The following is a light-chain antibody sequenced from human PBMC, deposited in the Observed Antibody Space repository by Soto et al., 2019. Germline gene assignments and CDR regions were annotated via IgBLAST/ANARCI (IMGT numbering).Light chain of an antibody. V-gene: IGLV1-51*01. J-gene: IGLJ2*01. CDR2: DNN. Sequence: QSVLTQPPSVSAAPRQKVAISCSGSSSNIGNNYVSWYHRVPGSAPKLLINDNNELPSGIPARFSGSKSGTSATLDITGLQTGDEGDYYCGTWDSRLRVVVFGGGTKVTVL. CDR3: GTWDSRLRVVV. CDR1: SSNIGNNY.